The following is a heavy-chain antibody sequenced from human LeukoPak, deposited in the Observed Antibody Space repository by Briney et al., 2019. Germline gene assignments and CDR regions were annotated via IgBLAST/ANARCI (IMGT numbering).Heavy chain of an antibody. D-gene: IGHD2-21*02. Sequence: GGSLRLSCAASGFTFSSYWMNWARQAPGKGLEWLANIKHDGSEKYYVGSVKGRFTISRDNAKNSLYLQMNSLRAEDTAFYYCARVTSRDPLHYWGQGTLVTVSS. CDR3: ARVTSRDPLHY. J-gene: IGHJ4*02. CDR1: GFTFSSYW. V-gene: IGHV3-7*03. CDR2: IKHDGSEK.